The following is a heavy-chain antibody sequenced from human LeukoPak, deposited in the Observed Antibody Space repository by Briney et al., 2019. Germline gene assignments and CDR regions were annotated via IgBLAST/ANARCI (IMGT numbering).Heavy chain of an antibody. CDR1: GYTFTGYD. Sequence: ASVKVSCTPSGYTFTGYDIHWVRQAPGQGLEWMGWINPNSTVTNYAQNRQGRVTMTKETSIRTAYMDLSRLRSADTAVYYCASGIAAAVSRAWGQGTLVTVSS. D-gene: IGHD6-13*01. CDR3: ASGIAAAVSRA. CDR2: INPNSTVT. V-gene: IGHV1-2*02. J-gene: IGHJ5*02.